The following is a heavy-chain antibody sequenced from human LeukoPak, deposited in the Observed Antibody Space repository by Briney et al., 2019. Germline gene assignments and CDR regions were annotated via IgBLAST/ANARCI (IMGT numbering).Heavy chain of an antibody. D-gene: IGHD3-3*01. CDR3: AKARGDFWSGYYTAFYYFDY. J-gene: IGHJ4*02. CDR1: GFTFSSYA. Sequence: GGSLRLSCAASGFTFSSYAMSWVRQAPGKGLEWVSGIGGSAGSTYYADSVKGRFTISRDNSKNTLYLQMNSLRAEDTAVYYCAKARGDFWSGYYTAFYYFDYWGQGTLVTVSS. V-gene: IGHV3-23*01. CDR2: IGGSAGST.